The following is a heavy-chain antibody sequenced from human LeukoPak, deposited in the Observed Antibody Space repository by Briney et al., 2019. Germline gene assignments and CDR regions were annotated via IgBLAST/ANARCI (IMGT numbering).Heavy chain of an antibody. J-gene: IGHJ4*02. CDR3: ARARGGSYVLPQYYFDY. CDR2: IYYSGST. D-gene: IGHD1-26*01. Sequence: SETLSLTCTVSGGSISSYYWSWIRQPPGKGLEWIGYIYYSGSTNYNPSLKSRVTISVDTSKNQFSLKLSSVTAADTAVHYCARARGGSYVLPQYYFDYWGQGTLVTVSS. CDR1: GGSISSYY. V-gene: IGHV4-59*01.